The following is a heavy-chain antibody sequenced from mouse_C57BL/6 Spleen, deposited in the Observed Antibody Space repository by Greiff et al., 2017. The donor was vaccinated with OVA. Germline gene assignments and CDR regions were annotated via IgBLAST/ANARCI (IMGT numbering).Heavy chain of an antibody. Sequence: QVQLKESGPELVKPGASVKISCKASGYAFSSSWMNWVKQRPGKGLEWIGRIYPGDGDTNYNGKFKGKATLTADKSSSTAYMQLSSLTSEDSAVYFCARFYYDYEGAMDYWGQGTSVTVSS. CDR1: GYAFSSSW. CDR2: IYPGDGDT. J-gene: IGHJ4*01. CDR3: ARFYYDYEGAMDY. D-gene: IGHD2-4*01. V-gene: IGHV1-82*01.